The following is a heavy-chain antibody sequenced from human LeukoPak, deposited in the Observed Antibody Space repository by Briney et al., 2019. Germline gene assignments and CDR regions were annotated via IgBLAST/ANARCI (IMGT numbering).Heavy chain of an antibody. Sequence: SETLSLTCTVSGDSISKYYWTWIRQPPGKGLEWIGYMFYSGSTTYNPSLKSRITISVDTSKNQFSLKLRSVTAADTAVYYCARLPYYYDNSGFRDYHYYMDVWGKGTTVNVFS. D-gene: IGHD3-22*01. V-gene: IGHV4-59*08. CDR2: MFYSGST. CDR1: GDSISKYY. CDR3: ARLPYYYDNSGFRDYHYYMDV. J-gene: IGHJ6*03.